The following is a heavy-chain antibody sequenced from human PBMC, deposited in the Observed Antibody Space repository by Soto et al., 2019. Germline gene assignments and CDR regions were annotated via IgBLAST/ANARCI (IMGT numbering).Heavy chain of an antibody. J-gene: IGHJ3*02. CDR2: IYYSGST. CDR1: GGSISRSSYY. CDR3: ARHLRAGVNYYYNAFDI. V-gene: IGHV4-39*01. Sequence: SETLSLTCTVSGGSISRSSYYWGWIRQAPGKGLEWIGSIYYSGSTYYNPSLKSRVTISVDTSKNQFSLKLSSVTAADTAVYYCARHLRAGVNYYYNAFDIWGQGTMVT. D-gene: IGHD3-22*01.